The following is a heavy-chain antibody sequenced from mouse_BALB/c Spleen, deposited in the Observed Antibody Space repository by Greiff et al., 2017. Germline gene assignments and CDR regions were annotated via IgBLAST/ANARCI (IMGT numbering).Heavy chain of an antibody. D-gene: IGHD1-1*01. CDR3: GRGRVYYYGSSYYFDY. CDR2: INPYNGDT. CDR1: GYSFTGYF. J-gene: IGHJ2*01. Sequence: EVQGVESGPELVKPGASVKISCKASGYSFTGYFMNWVKQSHGKSLEWIGRINPYNGDTFYNQKFKGKATLTVDKSSSTAHMELLSLTSEDSAVYYCGRGRVYYYGSSYYFDYWGQGTTLTVSS. V-gene: IGHV1-37*01.